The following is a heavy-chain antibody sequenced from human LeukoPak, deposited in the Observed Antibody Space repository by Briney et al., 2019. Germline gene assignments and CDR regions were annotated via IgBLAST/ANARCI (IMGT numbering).Heavy chain of an antibody. V-gene: IGHV4-39*07. CDR3: ARRQPSAHIVVVPAAHRDNWFDP. Sequence: SETLSLTCTVSRVSISSSSYYWGWIRQPPGKGLEWIGSIYYSGSTYYNPSLMSRVTISVDTSKNQFSLKLSSVTAADTAVYYSARRQPSAHIVVVPAAHRDNWFDPWGQRTLLSVSS. CDR2: IYYSGST. J-gene: IGHJ5*02. CDR1: RVSISSSSYY. D-gene: IGHD2-2*01.